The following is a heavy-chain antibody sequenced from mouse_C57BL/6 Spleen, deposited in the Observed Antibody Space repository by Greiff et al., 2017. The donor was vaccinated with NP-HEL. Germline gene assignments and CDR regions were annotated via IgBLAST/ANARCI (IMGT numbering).Heavy chain of an antibody. CDR3: ARKRDYDYDGYAMDY. CDR2: IDPSDSET. J-gene: IGHJ4*01. CDR1: GYTFTSYW. D-gene: IGHD2-4*01. Sequence: QVQLQQPGAELVRPGSSVKLSCKASGYTFTSYWMHWVKQRPIQGLEWIGNIDPSDSETHYNQKFKDKATLTVDKSSSTAYMQLSSLTSEDSAVYYCARKRDYDYDGYAMDYWGQGTSVTVSS. V-gene: IGHV1-52*01.